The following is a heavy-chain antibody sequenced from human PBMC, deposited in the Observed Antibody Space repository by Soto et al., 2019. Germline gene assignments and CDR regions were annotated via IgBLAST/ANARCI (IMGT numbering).Heavy chain of an antibody. V-gene: IGHV5-51*01. Sequence: GESLKISCKGSGYSFTSYWIGWVRQMPGKGLEWMGIIYPGDSDTRYSPSFQGQVTISADKSISTAYLLWSSLKASDTAMYYCARVDTYYYDSSGYKYYYYYGMDVWGQGTTVTVSS. CDR3: ARVDTYYYDSSGYKYYYYYGMDV. CDR2: IYPGDSDT. J-gene: IGHJ6*02. CDR1: GYSFTSYW. D-gene: IGHD3-22*01.